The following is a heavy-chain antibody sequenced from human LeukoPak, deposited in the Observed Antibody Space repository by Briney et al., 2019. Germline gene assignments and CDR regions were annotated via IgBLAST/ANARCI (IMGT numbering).Heavy chain of an antibody. V-gene: IGHV3-23*01. CDR3: VKDPRDTYGTNWFVS. J-gene: IGHJ5*01. CDR2: ISGTGGAT. Sequence: GGSLRLSCVASGFSFGNYAMSWVRQAPGKGLQWVSQISGTGGATWYAGFARDRFTISRDNSKKTLYLQMSGLRVEDTAIYYCVKDPRDTYGTNWFVSWGQGTLLIVSS. D-gene: IGHD2-21*01. CDR1: GFSFGNYA.